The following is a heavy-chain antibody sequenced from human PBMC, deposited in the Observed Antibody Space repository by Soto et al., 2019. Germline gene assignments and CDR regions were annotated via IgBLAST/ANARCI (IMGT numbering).Heavy chain of an antibody. Sequence: HPGGSLRLSCAASGFTFSSYWMTWVRQAPGKGLEWVANIKQDGSDKYYVGSVEGRFTISRDKPENTLYLQMDSLGVEDTAVYYSAPLGLPDYWGQGTLVTVSS. CDR2: IKQDGSDK. CDR3: APLGLPDY. CDR1: GFTFSSYW. V-gene: IGHV3-7*01. D-gene: IGHD5-12*01. J-gene: IGHJ4*02.